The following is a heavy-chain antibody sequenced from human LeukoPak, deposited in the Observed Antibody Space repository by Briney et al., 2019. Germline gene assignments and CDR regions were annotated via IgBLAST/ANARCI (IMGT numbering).Heavy chain of an antibody. V-gene: IGHV3-7*03. D-gene: IGHD2-8*01. CDR2: INQDGTEK. Sequence: GGSLRLSCAASGFTFTTYWMTWVRQAPGKGLEWVANINQDGTEKYYVDSVKGRFTISRDNAKNSLYLQMNSLRAEDTAVYYCAKVGVLMVYNAYYDYWGQGTLVTVSS. CDR1: GFTFTTYW. CDR3: AKVGVLMVYNAYYDY. J-gene: IGHJ4*02.